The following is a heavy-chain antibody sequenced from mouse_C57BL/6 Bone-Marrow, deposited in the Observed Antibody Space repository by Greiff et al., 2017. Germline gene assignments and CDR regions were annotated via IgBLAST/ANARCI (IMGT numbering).Heavy chain of an antibody. Sequence: QVQLQQSGAELVRPGTSVKVSCKASGYAFTNYLIEWVKQRPGQGLEWIGVINPGSGGTNYNEKFKGKATLTADKSSSTAYLQLSSLTSEDSAVYFCARFYYGGYWYFDVWGTGTTVTVSS. J-gene: IGHJ1*03. D-gene: IGHD1-1*01. CDR2: INPGSGGT. CDR1: GYAFTNYL. CDR3: ARFYYGGYWYFDV. V-gene: IGHV1-54*01.